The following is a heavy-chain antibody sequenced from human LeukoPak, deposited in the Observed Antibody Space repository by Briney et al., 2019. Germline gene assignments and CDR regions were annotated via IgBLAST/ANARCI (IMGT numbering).Heavy chain of an antibody. CDR1: GCTFDDYA. CDR3: AKGLGTVAGTWLGYFQH. J-gene: IGHJ1*01. CDR2: ISWNSGSI. Sequence: GGSLRLSCAASGCTFDDYAMHWVRQAPGKGLEWVSGISWNSGSIGYADSVKGRFTISRDNAKNSLYLQMNSLRAEDTALYYCAKGLGTVAGTWLGYFQHWGQGTLVTVSS. V-gene: IGHV3-9*01. D-gene: IGHD6-19*01.